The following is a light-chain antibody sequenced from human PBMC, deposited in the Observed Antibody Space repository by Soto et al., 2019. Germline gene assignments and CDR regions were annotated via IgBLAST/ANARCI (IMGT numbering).Light chain of an antibody. J-gene: IGKJ4*01. CDR1: QSVSSN. V-gene: IGKV3-15*01. CDR3: QHYNNWPLLT. CDR2: GAS. Sequence: EIVMTQSPVTLSVSAGERVTLSCRASQSVSSNLAWYQRKPGQAPRLLILGASTRATGIPARFSGSGSGTEFTLTISSLQSEDFAVYYCQHYNNWPLLTFGGGTKVEIK.